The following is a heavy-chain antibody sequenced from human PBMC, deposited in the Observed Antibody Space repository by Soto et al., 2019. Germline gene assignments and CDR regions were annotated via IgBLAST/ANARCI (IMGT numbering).Heavy chain of an antibody. CDR3: ARENSGSCPACLDYYMDV. CDR2: ISSSSSYI. J-gene: IGHJ6*03. Sequence: PGGSLRLSCAASGFTFSSYAMNWVRQAPGKGLEWVSSISSSSSYIYYADSVKGRFTISRDNAKNSLYLQMNSLRAEDTAVYYCARENSGSCPACLDYYMDVWGKGTTVTVSS. D-gene: IGHD3-10*01. V-gene: IGHV3-21*01. CDR1: GFTFSSYA.